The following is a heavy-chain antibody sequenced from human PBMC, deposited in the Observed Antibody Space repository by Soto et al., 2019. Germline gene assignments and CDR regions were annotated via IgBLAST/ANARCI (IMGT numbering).Heavy chain of an antibody. CDR1: GFTFRSYE. Sequence: EVLLVESGGGLVQPGGSLRLSCTASGFTFRSYEMNWVRQAPGKGLEWISYISTSGRTIFDAGSVKGRFTISRDNTRNTLFLQMDSLRPEDTAVYYCARQPAHVYEASPKWFDPWGQGTLVIVSS. D-gene: IGHD3-16*01. CDR3: ARQPAHVYEASPKWFDP. V-gene: IGHV3-48*03. J-gene: IGHJ5*02. CDR2: ISTSGRTI.